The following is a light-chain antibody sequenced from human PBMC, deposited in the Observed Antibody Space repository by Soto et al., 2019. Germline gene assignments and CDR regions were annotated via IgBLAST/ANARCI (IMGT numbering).Light chain of an antibody. J-gene: IGKJ4*01. CDR3: PQYGSSPLT. CDR1: QSVSSNY. Sequence: EIVLTQSLGTLSLSPGERATLSCRASQSVSSNYLAWYQQKPSQAPRLLNYGASSRATGIPDRFSGSGSGTDFTLTISRLEPEDCAVYYCPQYGSSPLTFGGGTKVEIK. V-gene: IGKV3-20*01. CDR2: GAS.